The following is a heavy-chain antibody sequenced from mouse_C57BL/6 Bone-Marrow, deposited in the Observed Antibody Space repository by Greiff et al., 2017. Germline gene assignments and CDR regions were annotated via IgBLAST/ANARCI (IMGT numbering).Heavy chain of an antibody. V-gene: IGHV1-64*01. CDR3: ARLGGRGYAMDY. J-gene: IGHJ4*01. CDR2: IHPNSGST. D-gene: IGHD1-1*01. CDR1: GYTFTSYW. Sequence: VKLQQPGAELVKPGASVKLSCKASGYTFTSYWMHWVKQRPGQGLEWIGMIHPNSGSTNYNEKFKSKATLTVDKSSSTAYMQLSSLTSEDSAVYYCARLGGRGYAMDYWGQGTSVTVSS.